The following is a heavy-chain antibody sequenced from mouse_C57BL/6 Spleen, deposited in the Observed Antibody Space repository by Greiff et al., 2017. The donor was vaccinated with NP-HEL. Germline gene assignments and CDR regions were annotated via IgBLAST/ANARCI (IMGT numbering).Heavy chain of an antibody. CDR3: ARADSSGYVGY. CDR2: IYPRSGNT. D-gene: IGHD3-2*02. Sequence: QVHVKQSGAELARPGASVKLSCKASGYTFKSYGISWVKQRTGQGLEWIGEIYPRSGNTYYNEKFKGKATLTADKSSSTAYMELRSLTSEDSAVYFCARADSSGYVGYWGQGTTLTVSS. CDR1: GYTFKSYG. V-gene: IGHV1-81*01. J-gene: IGHJ2*01.